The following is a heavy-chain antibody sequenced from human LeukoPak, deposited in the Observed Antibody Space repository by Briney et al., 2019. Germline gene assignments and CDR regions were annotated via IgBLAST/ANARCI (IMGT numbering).Heavy chain of an antibody. CDR2: IGGGGSIT. D-gene: IGHD3-22*01. J-gene: IGHJ3*02. V-gene: IGHV3-23*01. CDR1: GFTFSNYA. Sequence: PGGSLRLSCAASGFTFSNYAMSWVRQAPGKGLEWVSAIGGGGSITYSADSVKGRFTISRDNSKNTLYLQMNSLRAEDTAVYYCAKDDSGGYSPPGAFDIWGQGTMVTVSS. CDR3: AKDDSGGYSPPGAFDI.